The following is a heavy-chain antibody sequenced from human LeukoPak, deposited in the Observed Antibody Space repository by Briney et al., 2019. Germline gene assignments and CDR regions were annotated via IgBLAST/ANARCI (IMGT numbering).Heavy chain of an antibody. CDR2: INPNSAGT. D-gene: IGHD2-8*01. J-gene: IGHJ6*03. Sequence: GSSVKVSCKASGYTFTGYYMHWVRQAPGQGLEWMGRINPNSAGTNNAQKFQGRVTMTRGTSISTAYMELSRLRSDDTAVYYCSRALLSMYYYMDVWGKGTTVTVPS. CDR3: SRALLSMYYYMDV. V-gene: IGHV1-2*06. CDR1: GYTFTGYY.